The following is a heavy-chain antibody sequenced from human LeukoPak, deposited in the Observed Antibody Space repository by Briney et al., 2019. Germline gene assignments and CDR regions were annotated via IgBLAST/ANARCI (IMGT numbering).Heavy chain of an antibody. J-gene: IGHJ4*02. CDR1: GFTSSSYA. Sequence: GGSLRLSCAASGFTSSSYAMSWVRQAPGKGLEWVSAISGSGGSTYYADSVKGRFTISRDNSKNTLYLQMNSLRAEDTAVYYCARISSIAAFIDYWGQGTLVTVSS. CDR2: ISGSGGST. D-gene: IGHD6-6*01. V-gene: IGHV3-23*01. CDR3: ARISSIAAFIDY.